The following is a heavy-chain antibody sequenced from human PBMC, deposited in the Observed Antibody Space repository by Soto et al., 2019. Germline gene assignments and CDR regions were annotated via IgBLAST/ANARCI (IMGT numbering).Heavy chain of an antibody. J-gene: IGHJ3*02. CDR3: AREGTGAGFDI. Sequence: GSLRLSCAASGFTFSSYDMHWVRQGSGKGLEWVSSIASTGDPYYPGSVKGRFTISRESAKNSLYLQINSLRIGDTAVYYCAREGTGAGFDICGQGTLVTVSS. V-gene: IGHV3-13*04. CDR1: GFTFSSYD. D-gene: IGHD6-19*01. CDR2: IASTGDP.